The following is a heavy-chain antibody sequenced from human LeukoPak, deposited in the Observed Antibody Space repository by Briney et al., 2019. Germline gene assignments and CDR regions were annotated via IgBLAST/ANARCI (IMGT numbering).Heavy chain of an antibody. V-gene: IGHV4-30-2*01. D-gene: IGHD2-8*01. CDR2: IYDSGST. CDR1: GGSINSGGHS. CDR3: ARGRCSNGVCYTVFDY. Sequence: SETLSLTCAVSGGSINSGGHSWSWIRQPPGRGLEWIGYIYDSGSTHYNPSLKSRVIISLDRSKSQISLKLSSVTAADTAVYYCARGRCSNGVCYTVFDYWGQGTLVTVSS. J-gene: IGHJ4*02.